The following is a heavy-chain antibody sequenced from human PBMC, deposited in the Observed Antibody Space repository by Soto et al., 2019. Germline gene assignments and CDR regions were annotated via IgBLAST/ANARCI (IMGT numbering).Heavy chain of an antibody. Sequence: EVQLVESGGGLVQPGGSLRLSCAASGFTVSSNYMSWVRQAPGKGLEWVSVIYSGGSTYYADSVKGRFTISRHNSKNTLYLQMNSLRAEDTAVYYCASLRDQSYYDSPYWYFDLWGRGTLVTVSS. D-gene: IGHD3-22*01. CDR3: ASLRDQSYYDSPYWYFDL. CDR1: GFTVSSNY. V-gene: IGHV3-53*04. J-gene: IGHJ2*01. CDR2: IYSGGST.